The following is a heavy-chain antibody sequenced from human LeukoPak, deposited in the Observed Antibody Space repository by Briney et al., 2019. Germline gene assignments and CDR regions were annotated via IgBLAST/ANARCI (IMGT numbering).Heavy chain of an antibody. CDR2: IYYSGST. D-gene: IGHD3-10*01. CDR3: AREGTDQYYYYYMDV. Sequence: PSEPLSLTCTVSGGSIRSHYWSWIRQPPGKGLEWIGYIYYSGSTNYNPSLKSRVTISLDTSKNQFSLKLSSVTAADTAVYYCAREGTDQYYYYYMDVWGKGTTATVSS. J-gene: IGHJ6*03. V-gene: IGHV4-59*11. CDR1: GGSIRSHY.